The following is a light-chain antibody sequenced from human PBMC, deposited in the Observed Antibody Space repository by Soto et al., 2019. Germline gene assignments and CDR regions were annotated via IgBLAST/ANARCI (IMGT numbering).Light chain of an antibody. V-gene: IGKV3-20*01. J-gene: IGKJ5*01. CDR1: QSVSSSY. Sequence: EIVLTQSPATLSLSPGERATLSCRASQSVSSSYLAWYQQKPGQAPSLVIYGASRRATGIPDRFSGSGSGTDFTLTISRLETEDFAVFYCQQYGTSEIIFGQGTRLEIK. CDR2: GAS. CDR3: QQYGTSEII.